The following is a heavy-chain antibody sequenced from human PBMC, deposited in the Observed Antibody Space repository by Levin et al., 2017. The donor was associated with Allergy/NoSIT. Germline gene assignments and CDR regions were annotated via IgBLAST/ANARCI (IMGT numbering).Heavy chain of an antibody. CDR3: AGSSTSPELFFDY. V-gene: IGHV3-66*02. D-gene: IGHD2-2*01. CDR2: IYSGGST. CDR1: GFTVSSNY. J-gene: IGHJ4*02. Sequence: PGESLKISCAASGFTVSSNYMSWVRQAPGKGLEWVSVIYSGGSTYYADSVKGRFTISRDNSKNTLYLQMNSLRAEDTAVYYCAGSSTSPELFFDYWGQGTLVTVSS.